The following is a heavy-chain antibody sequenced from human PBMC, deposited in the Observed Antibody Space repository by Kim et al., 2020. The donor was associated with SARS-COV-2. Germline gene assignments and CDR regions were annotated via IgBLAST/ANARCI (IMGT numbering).Heavy chain of an antibody. V-gene: IGHV3-30*18. Sequence: GGSLRLSCAASGFTFSSYGMHWVRQAPGKGLEWVAVISYDGSNKYYADSVKGRFTISRDNSKNTLYLQMNSLRAEDTAVYYCAKGSSGWYLHNWFDPWGQGTLVTVSS. CDR2: ISYDGSNK. CDR1: GFTFSSYG. J-gene: IGHJ5*02. D-gene: IGHD6-19*01. CDR3: AKGSSGWYLHNWFDP.